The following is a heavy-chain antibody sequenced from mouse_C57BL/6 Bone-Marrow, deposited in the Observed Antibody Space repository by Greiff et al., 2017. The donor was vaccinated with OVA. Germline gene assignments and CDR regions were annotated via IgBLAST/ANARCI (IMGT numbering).Heavy chain of an antibody. D-gene: IGHD4-1*01. CDR3: ARQTGTSYAMDY. J-gene: IGHJ4*01. CDR2: ISNGGGST. V-gene: IGHV5-12*01. Sequence: EVQGVESGGGLVQPGGSLKLSCAASGFTFSDYYMYWVRQTPEKRLEWVAYISNGGGSTYYPDTVKGRFTISRDNAKNTLYLQMSRLKSEDTAMYYCARQTGTSYAMDYWAQVTSVTVSS. CDR1: GFTFSDYY.